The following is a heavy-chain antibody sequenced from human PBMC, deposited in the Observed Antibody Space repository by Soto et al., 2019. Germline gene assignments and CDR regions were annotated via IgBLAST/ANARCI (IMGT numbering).Heavy chain of an antibody. J-gene: IGHJ4*02. Sequence: GGSLRLSCAASEFTFSTYWMTWVRQAPGKGLERVANIKQDGSEKYYADSVKGRFTISRDNAKNSVFLQMNSLRAEDTAVYYCARGENSSGWPLSPPFDCWGQGLWVTVPS. CDR2: IKQDGSEK. D-gene: IGHD6-19*01. V-gene: IGHV3-7*01. CDR3: ARGENSSGWPLSPPFDC. CDR1: EFTFSTYW.